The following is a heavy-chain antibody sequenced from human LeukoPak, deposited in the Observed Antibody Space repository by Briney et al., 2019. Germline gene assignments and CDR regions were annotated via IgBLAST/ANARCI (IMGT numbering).Heavy chain of an antibody. CDR2: ISSSSSTI. V-gene: IGHV3-48*03. CDR3: ANDRSPNYSSGYYYGAFDI. CDR1: GFTFSSYE. Sequence: PGGSLRLSCAASGFTFSSYEMNWVRQAPGKGLEWVSYISSSSSTIYYADSVKGRFTISRDNAKKSLYLQMNSLRAEDTAVYYCANDRSPNYSSGYYYGAFDIWGQGTMVTVSS. D-gene: IGHD3-22*01. J-gene: IGHJ3*02.